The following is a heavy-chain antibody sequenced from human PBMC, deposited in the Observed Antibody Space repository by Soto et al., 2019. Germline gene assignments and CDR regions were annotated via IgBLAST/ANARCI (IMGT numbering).Heavy chain of an antibody. V-gene: IGHV4-39*01. CDR2: IYYSGST. J-gene: IGHJ4*02. Sequence: SETLSLTCTVSGGSISSGRHHWRWIRQPPGKGLEWIGSIYYSGSTYYNPSLKSRVTISLDTSKNQFSLNLNSVTAADTAVYYCATTGGYWGQGILVTVS. CDR3: ATTGGY. CDR1: GGSISSGRHH. D-gene: IGHD1-1*01.